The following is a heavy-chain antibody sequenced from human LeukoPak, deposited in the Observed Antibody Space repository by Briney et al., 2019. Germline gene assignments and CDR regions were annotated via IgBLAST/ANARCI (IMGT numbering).Heavy chain of an antibody. CDR3: ARENPEIDSSGYQLTFAYDY. D-gene: IGHD3-22*01. CDR2: IIPIFGTA. CDR1: GGTFSSYA. V-gene: IGHV1-69*13. Sequence: ASVKVSCKASGGTFSSYAISWVRQAPGQGLEWMGGIIPIFGTANYAQKFQGRVTITADESTSTAYMELSSLRSEGTAVYYCARENPEIDSSGYQLTFAYDYWGQGTLVTVSS. J-gene: IGHJ4*02.